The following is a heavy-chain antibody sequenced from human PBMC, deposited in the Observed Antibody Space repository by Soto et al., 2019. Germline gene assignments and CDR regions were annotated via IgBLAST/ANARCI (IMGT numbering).Heavy chain of an antibody. CDR3: ARAVVAPGY. Sequence: QVHLVQSGAEVKKPGASVNVSCKASGYPFTAYGLHWVRQAPGQRLEWMGWINTGSGNTKSSHKFQGRITIKRDTSATTVSMELSSLTSEDTAIYYCARAVVAPGYWGQGTLVTVSS. CDR2: INTGSGNT. V-gene: IGHV1-3*04. J-gene: IGHJ4*02. D-gene: IGHD2-15*01. CDR1: GYPFTAYG.